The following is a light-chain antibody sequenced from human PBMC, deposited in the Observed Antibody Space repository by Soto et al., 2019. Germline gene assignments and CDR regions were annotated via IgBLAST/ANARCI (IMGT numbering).Light chain of an antibody. CDR3: CSYAASYTFDMV. J-gene: IGLJ2*01. V-gene: IGLV2-11*01. CDR1: SSDVGGYNH. Sequence: VLTLPRSISGTPGQSVTLSCTGTSSDVGGYNHVSWYQQHSGKTPKLMIYDVSKRPSGVPYRFSGSKSGTTATLPISGLQADDEADYYCCSYAASYTFDMVFGGVTEVTVL. CDR2: DVS.